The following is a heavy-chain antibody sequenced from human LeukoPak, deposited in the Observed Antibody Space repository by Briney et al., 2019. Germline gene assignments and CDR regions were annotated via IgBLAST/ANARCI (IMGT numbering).Heavy chain of an antibody. Sequence: ASVKVSCKASGYTFTGYYMHWVRQAPGQGLEWMGWMNPNRGNTGYAQKFQGRVTMTRNTSISTAYRELSSLRSEDTAVYYCARGRGVVTRYYYYMDVWGKGTTVTVSS. CDR1: GYTFTGYY. CDR3: ARGRGVVTRYYYYMDV. CDR2: MNPNRGNT. D-gene: IGHD2-21*02. J-gene: IGHJ6*03. V-gene: IGHV1-8*02.